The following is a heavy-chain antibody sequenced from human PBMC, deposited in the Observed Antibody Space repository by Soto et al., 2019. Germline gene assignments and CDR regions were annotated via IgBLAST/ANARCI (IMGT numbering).Heavy chain of an antibody. J-gene: IGHJ4*02. V-gene: IGHV4-59*01. CDR1: GGSISSYY. Sequence: PSETLSLTCTVSGGSISSYYWSWIRQPPGKGLEWIGYIFYSGSTNYIPSLKIRFTISVDTSKTQFPLKLSFVTAADTAVYYCARSDGRYWGQGTLVTVSS. CDR3: ARSDGRY. CDR2: IFYSGST.